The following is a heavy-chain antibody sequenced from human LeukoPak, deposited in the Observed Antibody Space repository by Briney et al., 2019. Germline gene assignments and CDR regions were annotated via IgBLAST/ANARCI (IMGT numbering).Heavy chain of an antibody. D-gene: IGHD6-13*01. Sequence: GGSLRLSCAAAGLTVSNYWMSWVRQAPGKGLVWVSRISSDGRIISYADSVKGRFTMSRDNAKNSLYLQMNSLRVEDTAVYYCARDRSSSSWSQFYYYYYMDVWGKGTTVTVSS. CDR2: ISSDGRII. V-gene: IGHV3-74*01. J-gene: IGHJ6*03. CDR3: ARDRSSSSWSQFYYYYYMDV. CDR1: GLTVSNYW.